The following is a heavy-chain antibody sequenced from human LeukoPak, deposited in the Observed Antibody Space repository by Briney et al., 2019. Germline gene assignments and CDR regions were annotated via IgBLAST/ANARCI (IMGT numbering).Heavy chain of an antibody. V-gene: IGHV3-30*04. D-gene: IGHD2-2*02. Sequence: GRSLRLSCAASGFTFSSYAMHWVRQAPGKGLEWVAVISYDGSNKYYADSVKGRFTISRDNSKNTLYLQMNSLRVEDTAIYYCAKVPVMTRYCSSSSCYTHFDYWGQGTLVTVSS. J-gene: IGHJ4*02. CDR2: ISYDGSNK. CDR1: GFTFSSYA. CDR3: AKVPVMTRYCSSSSCYTHFDY.